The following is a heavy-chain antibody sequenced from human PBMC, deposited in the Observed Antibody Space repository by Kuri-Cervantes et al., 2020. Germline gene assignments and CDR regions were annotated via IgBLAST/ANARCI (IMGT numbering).Heavy chain of an antibody. Sequence: GESLKISCTASGFTFVDYAFSWVRQGPGRGLEWVGFIRSKTYGGTTDYAASVKGRFSISRDDSKNTLYLQMNSLRAEDTAVYYCARSTRRITMIGGPGVFGGVAFDYWGQGTLVTVSS. CDR2: IRSKTYGGTT. J-gene: IGHJ4*02. CDR3: ARSTRRITMIGGPGVFGGVAFDY. V-gene: IGHV3-49*04. D-gene: IGHD3-22*01. CDR1: GFTFVDYA.